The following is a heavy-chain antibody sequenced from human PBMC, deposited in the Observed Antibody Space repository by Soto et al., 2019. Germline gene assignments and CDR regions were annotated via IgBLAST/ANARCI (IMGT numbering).Heavy chain of an antibody. CDR1: GGTFSSYA. D-gene: IGHD3-22*01. CDR3: ARGVWDYYDSSGTHFDY. J-gene: IGHJ4*02. V-gene: IGHV1-69*13. CDR2: IIPIFGTA. Sequence: EASVKVSCKASGGTFSSYAISLVRQAPGQGLEWMGGIIPIFGTANYAQKFQGRVTITADESTRTAYMELSSLRSEDTAVYSCARGVWDYYDSSGTHFDYGCQGSLVSVSS.